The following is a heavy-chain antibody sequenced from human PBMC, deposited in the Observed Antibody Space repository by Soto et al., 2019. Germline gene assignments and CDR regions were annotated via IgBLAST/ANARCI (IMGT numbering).Heavy chain of an antibody. V-gene: IGHV6-1*01. J-gene: IGHJ5*02. Sequence: SETLSLTCAISGDSVSSNSAAWNWIRQSPSRGLEWLGRTYYRSKWYNDYAVSVKSRITINPDTSRNQFSLQLNSVTPEDTAVYYCARIPYSYGPLGEFDPWGQGTLVTVSS. CDR2: TYYRSKWYN. D-gene: IGHD5-18*01. CDR3: ARIPYSYGPLGEFDP. CDR1: GDSVSSNSAA.